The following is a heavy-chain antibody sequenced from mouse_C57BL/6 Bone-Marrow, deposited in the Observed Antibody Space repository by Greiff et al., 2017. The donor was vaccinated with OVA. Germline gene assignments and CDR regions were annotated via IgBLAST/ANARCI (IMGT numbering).Heavy chain of an antibody. CDR1: GFTFSSYG. CDR2: ISSGGSYT. Sequence: EVNVVESGGDLVKPGGSLKLSCAASGFTFSSYGMSWVRQTPDKRLEWVATISSGGSYTYYPDSVKGRFTISRDNAKNTLYLQMSSLKSEDTAMYYCARHGMDYWGQGTSVTVSS. CDR3: ARHGMDY. J-gene: IGHJ4*01. V-gene: IGHV5-6*01.